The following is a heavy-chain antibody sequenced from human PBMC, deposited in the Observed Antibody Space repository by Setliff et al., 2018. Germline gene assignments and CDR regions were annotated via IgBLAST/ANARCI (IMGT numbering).Heavy chain of an antibody. CDR1: GYSISSGHY. Sequence: ETLSLTCDVSGYSISSGHYWGWIRQPPGKGLEWIGSMYPGRNTYYNPSLKSRVTMSVDTSKRQFSLKLNPVTAADTAVYYCARDKGDGYGVDAYAGGGFDIWGQGTMVTVSS. D-gene: IGHD4-17*01. J-gene: IGHJ3*02. V-gene: IGHV4-38-2*02. CDR3: ARDKGDGYGVDAYAGGGFDI. CDR2: MYPGRNT.